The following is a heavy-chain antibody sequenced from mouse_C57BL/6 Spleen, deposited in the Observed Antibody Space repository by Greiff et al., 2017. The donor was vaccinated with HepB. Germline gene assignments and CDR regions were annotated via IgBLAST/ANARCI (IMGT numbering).Heavy chain of an antibody. CDR2: INPYNGGT. V-gene: IGHV1-18*01. J-gene: IGHJ4*01. CDR3: ARTQLSLRLYWDY. D-gene: IGHD3-2*02. Sequence: VQLQQSGPELVKPGASVKIPCKASGYTFTDYNMDWVKQSHGKSLEWIGDINPYNGGTIYNQKFKGKATLTVDKSSSTAYLELRSLTSEDTAVDYCARTQLSLRLYWDYWGQGTSVTVSS. CDR1: GYTFTDYN.